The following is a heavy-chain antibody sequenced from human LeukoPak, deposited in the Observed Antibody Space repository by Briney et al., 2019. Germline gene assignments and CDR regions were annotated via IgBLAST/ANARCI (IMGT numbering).Heavy chain of an antibody. CDR2: ISVYSGNT. Sequence: ASVKVSCKASGYTFTSYAITWVRQAPGQGLEWMGWISVYSGNTHYAQKVQGRVTMTTDTSTSTAYMELRSLRSDDTAVYYCARAGRVGFDVGELDYWGQGTLITVSS. CDR1: GYTFTSYA. J-gene: IGHJ4*02. CDR3: ARAGRVGFDVGELDY. D-gene: IGHD3-16*01. V-gene: IGHV1-18*01.